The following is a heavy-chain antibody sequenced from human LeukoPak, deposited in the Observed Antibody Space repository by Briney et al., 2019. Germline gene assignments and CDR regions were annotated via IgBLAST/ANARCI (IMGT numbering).Heavy chain of an antibody. CDR3: ARESPYSSSWFDN. D-gene: IGHD6-13*01. Sequence: AASVKVSCKASGYTFTGYYMHRVRQAPGQGLEWMGWINPNSGGTNYAQKFQGRVTMTRDTSISTAYMELSRLRSDDTAVYYCARESPYSSSWFDNWGQGTLVTVPS. CDR2: INPNSGGT. CDR1: GYTFTGYY. J-gene: IGHJ4*02. V-gene: IGHV1-2*02.